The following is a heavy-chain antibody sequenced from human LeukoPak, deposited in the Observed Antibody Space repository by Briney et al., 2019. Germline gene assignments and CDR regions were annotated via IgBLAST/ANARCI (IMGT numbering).Heavy chain of an antibody. Sequence: GGSLRLSCVGSGFTFNYSMNWVRQAPRKGLEGVSSISSSDSYMFYADSVQGRFTISRDSAKNSLYLQMNSLRADDTAVYYCARESGNDYGEGFDIWGQGTMVTVSS. CDR3: ARESGNDYGEGFDI. J-gene: IGHJ3*02. CDR1: GFTFNYS. CDR2: ISSSDSYM. V-gene: IGHV3-21*01. D-gene: IGHD1-1*01.